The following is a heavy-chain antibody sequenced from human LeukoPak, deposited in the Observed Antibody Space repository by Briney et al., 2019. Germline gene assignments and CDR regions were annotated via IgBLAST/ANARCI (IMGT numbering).Heavy chain of an antibody. CDR2: ISYDGSNK. Sequence: GGSLRLSCAASGFTFSSYAMHWVRQAPGKGLEWVAVISYDGSNKYYAESVKGRFNISRDNSKNTLYVQMNSMRAEDTAVYYCARGEGYYDSSGYYYYFDYWGQGTLVTVSS. V-gene: IGHV3-30-3*01. CDR3: ARGEGYYDSSGYYYYFDY. D-gene: IGHD3-22*01. CDR1: GFTFSSYA. J-gene: IGHJ4*02.